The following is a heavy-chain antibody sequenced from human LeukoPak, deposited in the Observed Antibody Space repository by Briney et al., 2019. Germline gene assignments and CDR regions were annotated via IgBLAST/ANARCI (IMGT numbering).Heavy chain of an antibody. CDR1: GYSFSSYW. Sequence: GESLKISCKGSGYSFSSYWIGWVRQMPGTGLEWMGIIYPGDSDTTYSPSFQGQVTVSADKAIRTAYLQWRSLKASDTAMYYCAREPQQLGWFAPWGQGTLVTVSS. CDR3: AREPQQLGWFAP. CDR2: IYPGDSDT. D-gene: IGHD6-13*01. V-gene: IGHV5-51*01. J-gene: IGHJ5*02.